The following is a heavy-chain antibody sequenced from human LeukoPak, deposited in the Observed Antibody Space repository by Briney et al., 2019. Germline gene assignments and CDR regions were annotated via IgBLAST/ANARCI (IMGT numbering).Heavy chain of an antibody. V-gene: IGHV4-4*07. CDR1: SGSISSYY. J-gene: IGHJ4*02. Sequence: SETLSLTCTVSSGSISSYYWSWIRQPAGKGLEWIGRIYTSGSTNYNPSLKSRVTMSVDTSKNQFSLKLSSVTAADTAVYYCARGVRYYDSSGYEYFDYWGQGTLVTVSS. D-gene: IGHD3-22*01. CDR2: IYTSGST. CDR3: ARGVRYYDSSGYEYFDY.